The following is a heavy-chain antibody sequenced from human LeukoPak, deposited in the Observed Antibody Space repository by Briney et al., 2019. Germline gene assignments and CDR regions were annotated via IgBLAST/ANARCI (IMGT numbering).Heavy chain of an antibody. CDR3: ARDRTDGDY. CDR1: GFIFSSYG. J-gene: IGHJ4*02. D-gene: IGHD1-1*01. CDR2: ISSSSTYI. Sequence: PGGSLRLSCAVSGFIFSSYGMSWVRQAPGKGLEWVSSISSSSTYIYYADSVKGRFTISRDNAKNSLYLQMNSLRAVDTAVYYCARDRTDGDYWGQGTLVTVSS. V-gene: IGHV3-21*01.